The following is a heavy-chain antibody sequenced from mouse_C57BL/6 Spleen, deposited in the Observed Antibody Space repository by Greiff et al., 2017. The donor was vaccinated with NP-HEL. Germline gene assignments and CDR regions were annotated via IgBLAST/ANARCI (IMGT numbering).Heavy chain of an antibody. V-gene: IGHV1-61*01. CDR2: IYPSDSET. CDR1: GYTFTSYW. D-gene: IGHD2-5*01. CDR3: ARTYSNYESYYAMDY. J-gene: IGHJ4*01. Sequence: VQLQQSGAELVRPGSSVKLSCKASGYTFTSYWMDWVKQRPGQGLEWIGNIYPSDSETHYNQKFKDKATLTVDKSSSTAYMQLSSLTSEDSAVDYCARTYSNYESYYAMDYWGQGTSVTVSS.